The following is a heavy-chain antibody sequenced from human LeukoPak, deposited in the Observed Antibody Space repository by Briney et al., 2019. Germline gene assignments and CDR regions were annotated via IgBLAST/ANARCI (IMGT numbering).Heavy chain of an antibody. CDR3: ARDAWRDQSDY. Sequence: GGSLRLSCAASGFPFSGYWMTWVRQAPGKGLEWVANINPDGSEKNYMDSVKGRFAISRDSSKNSMYLQMNSLRAEDTAVYYCARDAWRDQSDYWGPGALVTVSS. V-gene: IGHV3-7*01. J-gene: IGHJ4*02. CDR2: INPDGSEK. CDR1: GFPFSGYW.